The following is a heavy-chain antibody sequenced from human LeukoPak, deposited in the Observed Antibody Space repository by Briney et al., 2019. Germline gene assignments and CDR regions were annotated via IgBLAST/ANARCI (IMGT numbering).Heavy chain of an antibody. CDR1: GFTFSSYA. D-gene: IGHD6-19*01. V-gene: IGHV3-23*01. J-gene: IGHJ6*02. CDR2: ISGSGGST. CDR3: ARDVKYSSGWYQSDYYGMDV. Sequence: GGSLRLSCAASGFTFSSYAMSWVRQAPGKGLEWVSAISGSGGSTYYADSVKGRFTISRDNSKNTLYLQMNSLRAEDTAVYYCARDVKYSSGWYQSDYYGMDVWGQGTTVTVSS.